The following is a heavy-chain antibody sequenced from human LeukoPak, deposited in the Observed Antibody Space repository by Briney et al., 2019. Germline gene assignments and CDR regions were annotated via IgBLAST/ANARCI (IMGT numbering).Heavy chain of an antibody. Sequence: GGSLRLSCAASGFTVSSNYMSWVHQAPGKGLEWVSVIYSGGSTYYADSVKGRFTISRDNSKNTLCLQMNSLRAEDTAVYYCARDPSLPYCSGGSCYSHYYYYGMDVWGQGTTVTVSS. CDR1: GFTVSSNY. V-gene: IGHV3-53*01. CDR3: ARDPSLPYCSGGSCYSHYYYYGMDV. J-gene: IGHJ6*02. CDR2: IYSGGST. D-gene: IGHD2-15*01.